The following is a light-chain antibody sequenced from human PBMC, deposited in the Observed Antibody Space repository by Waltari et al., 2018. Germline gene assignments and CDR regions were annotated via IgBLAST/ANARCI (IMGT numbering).Light chain of an antibody. CDR1: SDLNVGNFI. CDR3: MFWPNNVWV. V-gene: IGLV5-37*01. CDR2: YKSDSEK. Sequence: QPVLTQPPSSSASPGHSARLTCTLPSDLNVGNFIIYWYQQTPGSPPRFLLYYKSDSEKAQGSGVPSRFSGSKDASAKAGILLISGLQSEDEADYYCMFWPNNVWVFGGGTKLTVL. J-gene: IGLJ3*02.